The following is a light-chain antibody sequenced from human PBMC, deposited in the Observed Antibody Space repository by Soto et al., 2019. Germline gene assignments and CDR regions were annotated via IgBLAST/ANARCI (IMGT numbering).Light chain of an antibody. CDR3: LQHRNYPLT. CDR1: QDIGNA. V-gene: IGKV1-17*01. Sequence: DIQMTQSPSSLSASVGDRVSITCRASQDIGNALGWFQQKPGEGPKRLIYQASTLQGGVPSRFSGSGSGTEFTLTVSSLQPEDFATDYCLQHRNYPLTFGGGTKVEI. CDR2: QAS. J-gene: IGKJ4*01.